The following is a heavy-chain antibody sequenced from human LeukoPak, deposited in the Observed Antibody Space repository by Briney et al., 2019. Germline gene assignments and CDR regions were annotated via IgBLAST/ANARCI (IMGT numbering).Heavy chain of an antibody. V-gene: IGHV3-48*03. D-gene: IGHD3-22*01. CDR3: ARLYYSRGYGY. CDR2: ISSSGSTI. Sequence: GGSLRLSCAASRFTFSSYAMNWLRQAPGKGLEWVSYISSSGSTIYYTDSVKGRFTISRDNAKNSLYLQMNSLRAEDTAVYYCARLYYSRGYGYWGQGTLVTVSS. CDR1: RFTFSSYA. J-gene: IGHJ4*02.